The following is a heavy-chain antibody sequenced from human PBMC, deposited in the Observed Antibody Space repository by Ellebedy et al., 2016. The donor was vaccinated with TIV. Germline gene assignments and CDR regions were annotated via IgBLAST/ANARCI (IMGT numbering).Heavy chain of an antibody. CDR2: IKQDGSET. CDR1: GLTFSSHA. Sequence: PGGSLRLSCAASGLTFSSHAMSWVRQAPGKGLEWVANIKQDGSETHYVDSVKGRFTISRDNAKNSLYLQMNSLRAEDTAVYYCARDNYKVSVAGSNWGQGTLVTVSS. V-gene: IGHV3-7*01. D-gene: IGHD6-19*01. J-gene: IGHJ4*02. CDR3: ARDNYKVSVAGSN.